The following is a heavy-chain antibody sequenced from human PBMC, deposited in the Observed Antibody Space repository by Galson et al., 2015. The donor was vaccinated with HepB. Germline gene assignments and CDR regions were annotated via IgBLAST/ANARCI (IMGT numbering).Heavy chain of an antibody. CDR1: GYTFTSYG. D-gene: IGHD2-2*01. V-gene: IGHV1-18*04. J-gene: IGHJ6*02. CDR3: ARDTSGRYCSSTSCYLFGPKYYYYYGMDV. Sequence: SVKVSCKASGYTFTSYGISWVRQAPGQGLEWMGWISAHNGNTNYAQKLQGRVTMTTDTSTSTAYMELRSLRSDDTAVYYCARDTSGRYCSSTSCYLFGPKYYYYYGMDVWGQGTTVTVSS. CDR2: ISAHNGNT.